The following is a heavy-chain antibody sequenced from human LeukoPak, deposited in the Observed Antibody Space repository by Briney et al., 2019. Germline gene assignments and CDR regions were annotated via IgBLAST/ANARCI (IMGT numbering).Heavy chain of an antibody. CDR1: SGSINRQY. CDR2: IYYSGST. J-gene: IGHJ3*02. Sequence: SETLSLTCTVSSGSINRQYWSWIRRPPGKGLEWIGFIYYSGSTKYNPSLKSRVTISVDTSKNQFSLKLSSVTAADTAVYYCARHKGAYSSSWYFAFDIWGQGTMVTVSS. V-gene: IGHV4-59*08. CDR3: ARHKGAYSSSWYFAFDI. D-gene: IGHD6-13*01.